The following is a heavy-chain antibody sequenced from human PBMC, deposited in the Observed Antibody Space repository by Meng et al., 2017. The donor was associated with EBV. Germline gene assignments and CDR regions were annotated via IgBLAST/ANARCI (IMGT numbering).Heavy chain of an antibody. CDR1: GGPFRSEA. CDR2: LIPMSGAP. J-gene: IGHJ4*02. D-gene: IGHD3-10*01. CDR3: ASESGRGFTPDF. V-gene: IGHV1-69*01. Sequence: GQVEKSGAEVKRPGSSVKTSCKTSGGPFRSEAVSWVRQGPGQGLEWLGGLIPMSGAPHYAQKFQDRVTITADEYTRTHYMELSSLRSDDTAMYYCASESGRGFTPDFWGQGTLVTVSS.